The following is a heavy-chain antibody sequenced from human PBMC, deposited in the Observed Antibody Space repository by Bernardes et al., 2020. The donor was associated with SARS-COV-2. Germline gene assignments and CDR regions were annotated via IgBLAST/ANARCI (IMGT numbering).Heavy chain of an antibody. CDR1: GFTFTNFA. J-gene: IGHJ4*02. CDR3: AKEIAVVGVPVFDH. Sequence: GGSLRLSCEASGFTFTNFAMSWVRQAPGKGLEWVSGIRGGGDKTYYADSVKGRFTISRDNSKNTLYLEMDSLRTEDTAVYYCAKEIAVVGVPVFDHWGQGTLVTVSS. V-gene: IGHV3-23*01. CDR2: IRGGGDKT. D-gene: IGHD6-19*01.